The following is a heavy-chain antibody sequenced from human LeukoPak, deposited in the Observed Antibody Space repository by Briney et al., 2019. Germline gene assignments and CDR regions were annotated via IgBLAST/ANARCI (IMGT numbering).Heavy chain of an antibody. J-gene: IGHJ6*02. CDR3: AKDIWGSYSSGWYQAYYYYYGMDV. V-gene: IGHV3-21*04. CDR1: GFTFSSYS. D-gene: IGHD6-19*01. Sequence: GGSLRLSCAASGFTFSSYSMDWVRQAPGKGLEWVSSISSSSSYIYYADSVKGRFTISRDNAKNSLYLQMNSLRAEDTALYYCAKDIWGSYSSGWYQAYYYYYGMDVWGQGTTVTVSS. CDR2: ISSSSSYI.